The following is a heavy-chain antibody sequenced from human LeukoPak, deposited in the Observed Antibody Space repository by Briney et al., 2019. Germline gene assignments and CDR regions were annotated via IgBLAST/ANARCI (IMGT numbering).Heavy chain of an antibody. V-gene: IGHV4-59*01. CDR2: IYYSGST. J-gene: IGHJ3*02. D-gene: IGHD4-11*01. CDR1: GGSISSYY. Sequence: SETLSLTCTVSGGSISSYYWSWIRQPPGKGLEWIGYIYYSGSTNYNPSLKSRVTISVDTSKNQFSLKLSSVTAADTAVYYCARVRLSTGGFQLLRAALDNAFDIWGQGTMVTVSS. CDR3: ARVRLSTGGFQLLRAALDNAFDI.